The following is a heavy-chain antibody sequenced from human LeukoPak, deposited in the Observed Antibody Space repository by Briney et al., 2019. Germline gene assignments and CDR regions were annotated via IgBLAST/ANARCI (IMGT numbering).Heavy chain of an antibody. J-gene: IGHJ4*02. CDR2: IHLDGRTT. CDR3: ARGGSPSDY. V-gene: IGHV3-74*01. CDR1: GFTFSSYW. Sequence: PGGSLRLSCAASGFTFSSYWMHWVRQRPGKGLVWVSRIHLDGRTTNYADSVKGRFTISRDNAKNTLSLEMNSLRPEDTAVYYCARGGSPSDYWGQGTLVSVS. D-gene: IGHD3-16*01.